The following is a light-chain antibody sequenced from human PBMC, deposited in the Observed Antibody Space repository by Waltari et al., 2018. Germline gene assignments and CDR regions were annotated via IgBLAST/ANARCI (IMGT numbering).Light chain of an antibody. CDR2: GVN. J-gene: IGLJ3*02. Sequence: QSAPTQPPSVSGSPGQSVTISCTGTSSDVGRYKFVSWYQQLPDKAPKLMIYGVNNRPSGFSDRFSASKSDNTASLTISGLQAEDEADYYCCSYTTSSTWVFGGGTRLTVL. CDR1: SSDVGRYKF. CDR3: CSYTTSSTWV. V-gene: IGLV2-14*01.